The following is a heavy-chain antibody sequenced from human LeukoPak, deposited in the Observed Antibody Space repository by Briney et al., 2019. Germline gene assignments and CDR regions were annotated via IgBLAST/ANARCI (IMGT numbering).Heavy chain of an antibody. Sequence: SETLSLTCAVSGYSISSGYYWGWIRQPPGKGLEWIGSIYHSGSTYYNPSLKSRVTISVDTSKNQFSLKLSSVTAADTAVYYCARERSGEYFDYWGQGTLVTVSS. CDR1: GYSISSGYY. CDR3: ARERSGEYFDY. J-gene: IGHJ4*02. CDR2: IYHSGST. V-gene: IGHV4-38-2*02.